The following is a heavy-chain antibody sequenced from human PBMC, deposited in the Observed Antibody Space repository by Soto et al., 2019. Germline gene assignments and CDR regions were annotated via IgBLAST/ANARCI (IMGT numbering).Heavy chain of an antibody. J-gene: IGHJ4*02. Sequence: PGGSLRLSCAASGFTFSSYAMHWVRQAPGKGLEWVAVISYDGSNKYYADSVKGRFTISRDNSKNTLCLQMNSLRAEDTAVYYCVRDRINYDPYYFDDWGQGTLVTVSS. D-gene: IGHD3-22*01. CDR1: GFTFSSYA. V-gene: IGHV3-30-3*01. CDR3: VRDRINYDPYYFDD. CDR2: ISYDGSNK.